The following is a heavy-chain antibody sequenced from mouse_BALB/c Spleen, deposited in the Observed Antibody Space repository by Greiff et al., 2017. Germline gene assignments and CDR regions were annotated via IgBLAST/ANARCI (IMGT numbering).Heavy chain of an antibody. D-gene: IGHD2-14*01. J-gene: IGHJ3*01. CDR3: ARDRGYYRYDGFAY. CDR2: IRNKANGYTT. Sequence: EVQGVESGGGLVQPGGSLRLSCATSGFTFTDYYMSWVRQPPGKALEWLGFIRNKANGYTTEYSASVKGRFTISRDNSQSILYLQMNTLRAEDSATYYCARDRGYYRYDGFAYWGQGTLVTVSA. V-gene: IGHV7-3*02. CDR1: GFTFTDYY.